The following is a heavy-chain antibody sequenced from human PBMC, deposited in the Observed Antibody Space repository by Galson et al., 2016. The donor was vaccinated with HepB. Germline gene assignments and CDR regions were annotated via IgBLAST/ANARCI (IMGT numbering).Heavy chain of an antibody. CDR1: GYTFTNYY. Sequence: SVKVSCKASGYTFTNYYMHWVRQAPGQGLEWMGGIIPIYDTANYAQKFQGRVTNTADKSTSTVYMGLSSLTSEDTAVYYCARDGIVVVGLDAFDIWGQGTVVTVSS. CDR3: ARDGIVVVGLDAFDI. D-gene: IGHD3-22*01. V-gene: IGHV1-69*06. J-gene: IGHJ3*02. CDR2: IIPIYDTA.